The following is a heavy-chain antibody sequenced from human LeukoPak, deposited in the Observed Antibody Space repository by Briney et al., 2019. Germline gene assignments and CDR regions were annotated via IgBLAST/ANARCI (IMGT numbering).Heavy chain of an antibody. CDR2: ISSSSSYI. CDR1: GFTFSSYS. V-gene: IGHV3-21*01. D-gene: IGHD6-19*01. J-gene: IGHJ4*02. Sequence: GGSLRLSCAASGFTFSSYSMNWVRQAPGKGLEWVSSISSSSSYIYYADSVKGRFTISRDNAKNSLYLQMNSLRAEDTAVYYCARAISGWYYFDYWGQGTLVTVSS. CDR3: ARAISGWYYFDY.